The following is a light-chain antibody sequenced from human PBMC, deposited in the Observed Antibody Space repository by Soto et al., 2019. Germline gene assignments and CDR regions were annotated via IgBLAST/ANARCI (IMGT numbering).Light chain of an antibody. J-gene: IGKJ2*01. Sequence: DIQMTQSPSTLSASVGDRVTITCRASQTISTRLAWYQQKPGKAPKLLIYKASTLQGGVPSRFSGSGSGTEFTLTISSLQPDDFATYYCQQYSSYTPYTFGQGTNLEIK. CDR1: QTISTR. CDR2: KAS. V-gene: IGKV1-5*03. CDR3: QQYSSYTPYT.